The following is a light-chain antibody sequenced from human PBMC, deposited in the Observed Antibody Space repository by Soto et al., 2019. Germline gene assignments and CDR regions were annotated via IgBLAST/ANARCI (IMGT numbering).Light chain of an antibody. Sequence: DIQMTQSPTSLSASVGDRVTITCRASQDIRYFVDWYQQKPGKAPKLLIYAASTLQSGVPSRFSGSGSGTDFTLTINSLQPEDVATYSCQKYSSVPVFGPGTKVEIK. J-gene: IGKJ3*01. CDR2: AAS. CDR3: QKYSSVPV. CDR1: QDIRYF. V-gene: IGKV1-27*01.